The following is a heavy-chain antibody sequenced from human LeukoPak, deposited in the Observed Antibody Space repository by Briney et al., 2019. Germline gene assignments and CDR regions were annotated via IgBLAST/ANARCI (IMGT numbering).Heavy chain of an antibody. V-gene: IGHV3-21*01. CDR1: GFIFSRCG. D-gene: IGHD3-3*01. J-gene: IGHJ4*02. CDR3: TRGSEWSSGVSDY. CDR2: ISGPSTHI. Sequence: GGSLRLSCAASGFIFSRCGMNWVRQAPGKGLEWVSSISGPSTHIYYADSVKGRFTISRDNAHNSLYLQMNSLRAEDTAVYYCTRGSEWSSGVSDYWGQGTLVTVPS.